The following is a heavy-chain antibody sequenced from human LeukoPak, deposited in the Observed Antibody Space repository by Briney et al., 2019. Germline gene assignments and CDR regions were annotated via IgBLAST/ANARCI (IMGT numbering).Heavy chain of an antibody. Sequence: ASVKVSCKASGYTFTGYYIHWVRQAPGQGLEWMGWINPNSGGTNYAQKFQGRVTMTRDTSISTVYMEMSRLRYDDTAVYYCARPYFQWELRYWGPGTLVTVSS. CDR2: INPNSGGT. J-gene: IGHJ4*02. V-gene: IGHV1-2*02. CDR1: GYTFTGYY. D-gene: IGHD1-26*01. CDR3: ARPYFQWELRY.